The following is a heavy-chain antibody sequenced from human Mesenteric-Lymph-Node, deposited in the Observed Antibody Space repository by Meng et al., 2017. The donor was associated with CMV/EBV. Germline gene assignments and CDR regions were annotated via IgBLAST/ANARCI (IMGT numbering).Heavy chain of an antibody. J-gene: IGHJ4*02. D-gene: IGHD2-2*01. CDR1: GDSISTSSDYY. CDR3: ARECPKYQPDY. Sequence: SETLSLTCTVSGDSISTSSDYYWGWIRQPPGKGLEWIGTIYYTGITYYSPSLKSRVAIPVDTSKNQLSLKLTSVTAADTAVYYCARECPKYQPDYWGQGTLVTVSS. CDR2: IYYTGIT. V-gene: IGHV4-39*07.